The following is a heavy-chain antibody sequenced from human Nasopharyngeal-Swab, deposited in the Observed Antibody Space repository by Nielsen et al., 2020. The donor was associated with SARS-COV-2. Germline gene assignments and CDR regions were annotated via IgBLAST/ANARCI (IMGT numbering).Heavy chain of an antibody. D-gene: IGHD3-3*01. CDR3: ARDSVYNFGVFIITTYFMDV. CDR1: GFTFSSFA. Sequence: GESLKISCAASGFTFSSFAMHWVRQAPGKGLEWVGLISYDGSHENYADSVRGRFTISRDNSKDTVHLQMNSLRPEDTAVYYCARDSVYNFGVFIITTYFMDVWGKGTTVTVSS. V-gene: IGHV3-30*04. CDR2: ISYDGSHE. J-gene: IGHJ6*03.